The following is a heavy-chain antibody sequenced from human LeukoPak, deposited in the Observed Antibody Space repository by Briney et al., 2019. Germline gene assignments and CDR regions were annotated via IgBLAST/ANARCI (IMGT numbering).Heavy chain of an antibody. V-gene: IGHV4-34*01. CDR1: GGSFSGYY. CDR3: ARDGYCSGGSCYTVNWYFDL. CDR2: INHSGST. J-gene: IGHJ2*01. Sequence: PSETLSLTCAVYGGSFSGYYWSWIRQPPGKGLEWIGEINHSGSTNYNPSLKSQVTISVDTSKNQFSLKLSPVTAADTAVYYCARDGYCSGGSCYTVNWYFDLWGRGTLVTVSS. D-gene: IGHD2-15*01.